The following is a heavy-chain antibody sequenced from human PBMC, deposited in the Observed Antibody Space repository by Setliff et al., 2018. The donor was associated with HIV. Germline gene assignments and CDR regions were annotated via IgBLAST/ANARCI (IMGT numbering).Heavy chain of an antibody. Sequence: GASVKVSCKASGYTFTSYAMHWVRQAPGQRLEWMGWINAGNGNTKYSQNFQGRVTITRDTSSSTAYMELSSLGSEDTAVFYCARTPEVAAVFDYWGQGTLVTVSS. V-gene: IGHV1-3*01. CDR3: ARTPEVAAVFDY. D-gene: IGHD6-25*01. CDR2: INAGNGNT. J-gene: IGHJ4*02. CDR1: GYTFTSYA.